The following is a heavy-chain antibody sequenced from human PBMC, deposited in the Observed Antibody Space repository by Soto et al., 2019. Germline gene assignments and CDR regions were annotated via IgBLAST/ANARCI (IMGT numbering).Heavy chain of an antibody. J-gene: IGHJ5*02. Sequence: GASVKVSCKSSGYTFTSYDINWVRQATGQGLEWMGWMNPNSGNTGYAQKFQGRVTMTRNTSISTAYMELSSLRSEDTAVYYCARERGIAAARPLRWFDPWGQGTLVTVSS. CDR2: MNPNSGNT. D-gene: IGHD6-13*01. CDR1: GYTFTSYD. CDR3: ARERGIAAARPLRWFDP. V-gene: IGHV1-8*01.